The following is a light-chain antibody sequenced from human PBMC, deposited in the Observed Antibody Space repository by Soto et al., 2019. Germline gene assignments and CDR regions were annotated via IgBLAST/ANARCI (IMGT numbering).Light chain of an antibody. V-gene: IGLV2-14*01. CDR3: SSYTSSSTRGV. CDR1: SSDVGGYNY. J-gene: IGLJ2*01. CDR2: DVS. Sequence: QSALTQPASMSGSPGQSITIPCTGTSSDVGGYNYVSWYQQHPGKAPKLMIYDVSNRPSGVSNRFSGSKSGNTASLTISGLQAEDEADYYCSSYTSSSTRGVFGGGTKLTVL.